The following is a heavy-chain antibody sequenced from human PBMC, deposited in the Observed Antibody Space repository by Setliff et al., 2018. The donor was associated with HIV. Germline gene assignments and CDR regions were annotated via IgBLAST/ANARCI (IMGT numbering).Heavy chain of an antibody. Sequence: SETLSLTCTVSGDSISSSSYYWGWIRQPPGKGLEWIGSIYYSYSAYYNPSLKSRVTISLDTSKNQLSLKLSSVTAADTAVYYCASRGDSGWYYRSGFDPWGQGTLVTVSS. CDR1: GDSISSSSYY. D-gene: IGHD6-19*01. CDR3: ASRGDSGWYYRSGFDP. CDR2: IYYSYSA. J-gene: IGHJ5*02. V-gene: IGHV4-39*01.